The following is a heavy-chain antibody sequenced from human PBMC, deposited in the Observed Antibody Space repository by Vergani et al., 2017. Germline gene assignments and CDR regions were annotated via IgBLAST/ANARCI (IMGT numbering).Heavy chain of an antibody. J-gene: IGHJ3*02. Sequence: VQLVESGGGLVKPGGSLRLSCAASGFTFSSYSMNWVRQAPGKGLEWVSSISRSSSYIYYADSVKGRFTISRDNSKNTLYLQMNSLRAEDTAVYYCAKDLVGVVAAPVSAPPNPVAFDIWGQGTMVTVSS. CDR1: GFTFSSYS. V-gene: IGHV3-21*04. CDR3: AKDLVGVVAAPVSAPPNPVAFDI. D-gene: IGHD2-15*01. CDR2: ISRSSSYI.